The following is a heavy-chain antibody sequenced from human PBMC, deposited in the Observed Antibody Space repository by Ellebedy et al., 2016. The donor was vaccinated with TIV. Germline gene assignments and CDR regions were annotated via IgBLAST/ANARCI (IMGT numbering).Heavy chain of an antibody. Sequence: GESLKISCAASGFTFSTYDMHWVRQTTGKGLEWVSAIGTAADTFYSGSVKGRFTISRENAKNSLYLQMDSLRAGDTAVHYCARGYCLSTTCSDQNRRAYGMDVWGQGTTVIVSS. V-gene: IGHV3-13*01. CDR2: IGTAADT. CDR1: GFTFSTYD. CDR3: ARGYCLSTTCSDQNRRAYGMDV. J-gene: IGHJ6*02. D-gene: IGHD2-2*01.